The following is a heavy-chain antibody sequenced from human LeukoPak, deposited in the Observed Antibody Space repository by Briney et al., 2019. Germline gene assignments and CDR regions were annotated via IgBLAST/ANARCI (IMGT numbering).Heavy chain of an antibody. CDR2: IIPIFGTA. CDR1: GGTFSSYA. J-gene: IGHJ5*02. Sequence: SVKVSCKASGGTFSSYAISWVRQAPGQGLEWMGGIIPIFGTANYAQKFQGRVTITADESTSTAYMELSSLRSEDTAVYYCARDGHDILTGYYLSWFDPWGQGTLVTVSS. D-gene: IGHD3-9*01. V-gene: IGHV1-69*13. CDR3: ARDGHDILTGYYLSWFDP.